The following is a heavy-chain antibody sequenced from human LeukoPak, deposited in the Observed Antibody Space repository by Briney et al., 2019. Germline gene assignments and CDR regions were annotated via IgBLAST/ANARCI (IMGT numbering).Heavy chain of an antibody. V-gene: IGHV1-2*02. CDR1: GYTFTGYY. CDR2: INLNSGGT. CDR3: ARSPDILTGENFDY. D-gene: IGHD3-9*01. J-gene: IGHJ4*02. Sequence: ASVRVSCKASGYTFTGYYMHWVRQAPGQGLEWMGWINLNSGGTNCAQKFQDRVTMTRDTSISTAYMELSRLRFDDTAVYYCARSPDILTGENFDYWGQGTLVTVSS.